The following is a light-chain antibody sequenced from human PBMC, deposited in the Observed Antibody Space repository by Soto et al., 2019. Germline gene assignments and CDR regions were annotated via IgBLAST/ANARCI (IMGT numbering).Light chain of an antibody. CDR2: AAS. CDR3: QQYYSYPGYT. Sequence: AIRMTQSPSSFSASTGDRVTITCRASQGISSYLAWYQQKPGKAPKLLIYAASTLQSGVPSRFSGSGSGTDFTLTISCLQSEDFATYYCQQYYSYPGYTFGQGTKREIK. V-gene: IGKV1-8*01. CDR1: QGISSY. J-gene: IGKJ2*01.